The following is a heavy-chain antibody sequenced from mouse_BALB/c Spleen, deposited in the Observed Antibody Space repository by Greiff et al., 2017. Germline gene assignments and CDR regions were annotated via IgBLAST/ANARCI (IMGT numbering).Heavy chain of an antibody. V-gene: IGHV5-15*02. CDR3: AKVYYYGSSYWYFDV. D-gene: IGHD1-1*01. CDR2: ISNLAYSI. J-gene: IGHJ1*01. CDR1: GFTFSDYG. Sequence: EVMLVESGGGLVQPGGSRKLSCAASGFTFSDYGMAWVRQAPGKGPEWVAFISNLAYSIYYADTVTGRFTISRENAKNTLYLEMSSLRSEDTAMYYCAKVYYYGSSYWYFDVWGAGTTVTVSS.